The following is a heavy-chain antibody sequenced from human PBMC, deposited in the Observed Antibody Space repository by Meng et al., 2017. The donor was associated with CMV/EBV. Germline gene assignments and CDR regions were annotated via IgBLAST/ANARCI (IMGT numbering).Heavy chain of an antibody. CDR3: ARGPGGYYFDY. D-gene: IGHD3-16*01. CDR1: DGSINSIGNY. CDR2: ISYSGDT. V-gene: IGHV4-31*03. J-gene: IGHJ4*02. Sequence: CIVSDGSINSIGNYWTWIRQYPGQGLEWLGFISYSGDTYYNPSLKSRLIISLDLSQNHFSLNLSSVTAADTALYYCARGPGGYYFDYWGQGTLVTVSS.